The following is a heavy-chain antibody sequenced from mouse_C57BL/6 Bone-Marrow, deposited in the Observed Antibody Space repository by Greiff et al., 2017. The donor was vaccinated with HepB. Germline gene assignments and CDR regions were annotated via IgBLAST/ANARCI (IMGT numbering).Heavy chain of an antibody. CDR3: ARAPIYYGKSYWYFDV. D-gene: IGHD2-1*01. V-gene: IGHV2-6*03. J-gene: IGHJ1*03. CDR1: GFSLPSYG. CDR2: IWSDGST. Sequence: VQLQESGPGLVAPSQSLSITCPVSGFSLPSYGVHWVRQPPGKGLEWLVVIWSDGSTTYNSALKSRLSISKDNSKSQVFLKMNSLQHDDTAMYYCARAPIYYGKSYWYFDVWGTGTTVTVSS.